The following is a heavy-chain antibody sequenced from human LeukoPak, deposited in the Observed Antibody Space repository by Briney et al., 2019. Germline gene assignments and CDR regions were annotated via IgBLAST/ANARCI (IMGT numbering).Heavy chain of an antibody. J-gene: IGHJ4*02. CDR1: GGSFSGYY. V-gene: IGHV4-34*01. Sequence: PSETLSLTCAVYGGSFSGYYWSWIRQPPGKGLEWIGEINHSGSTNYNPSLKSRVTISVDTSKNQFSLKLSSVTAADTAVYYCARVCCRRYRGYDYVWGSYRSGSFDYWGQGTLVTVSS. D-gene: IGHD3-16*02. CDR3: ARVCCRRYRGYDYVWGSYRSGSFDY. CDR2: INHSGST.